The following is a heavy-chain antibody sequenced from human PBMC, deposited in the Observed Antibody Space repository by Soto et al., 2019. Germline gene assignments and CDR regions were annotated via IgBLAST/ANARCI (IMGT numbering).Heavy chain of an antibody. J-gene: IGHJ5*02. D-gene: IGHD2-2*01. CDR2: ISGSGGST. CDR1: GFTFSSYA. V-gene: IGHV3-23*01. CDR3: AQEPDATWGWWFDP. Sequence: EVQLLASGGGLVQPGGSLRLSCAASGFTFSSYAMSWVRQAPGKGLEWVSAISGSGGSTYYADSVKGRFTISRDNSKHTLYLPMNSLSAEDTAVYYGAQEPDATWGWWFDPWGKVTLVTFAS.